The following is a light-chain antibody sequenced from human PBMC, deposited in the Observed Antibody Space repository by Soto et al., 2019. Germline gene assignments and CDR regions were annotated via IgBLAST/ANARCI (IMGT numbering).Light chain of an antibody. CDR2: DAS. CDR1: QTISGW. V-gene: IGKV1-5*01. J-gene: IGKJ1*01. Sequence: DIQMTQSPSTLSGSVGDRVTITFRASQTISGWLAWYKQKPGKAPKIMSYDASTLESGVPSRFTGRGSGTEFTLTISSLQPEDFETYYCQQYKSYSRMFGQGTKVDIK. CDR3: QQYKSYSRM.